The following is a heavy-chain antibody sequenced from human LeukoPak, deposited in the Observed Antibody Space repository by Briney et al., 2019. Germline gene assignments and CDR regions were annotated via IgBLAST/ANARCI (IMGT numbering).Heavy chain of an antibody. Sequence: SVKVSCKASGGTFSSYAISWVRQAPGQGLEWMGGIIPIIGTANYAQKFQGRVTITTDESTSTAYMELSSLRSEDTAVYYCERGRLWFSYFDYWGQGTLVTVSS. CDR3: ERGRLWFSYFDY. V-gene: IGHV1-69*05. D-gene: IGHD3-10*01. CDR2: IIPIIGTA. J-gene: IGHJ4*02. CDR1: GGTFSSYA.